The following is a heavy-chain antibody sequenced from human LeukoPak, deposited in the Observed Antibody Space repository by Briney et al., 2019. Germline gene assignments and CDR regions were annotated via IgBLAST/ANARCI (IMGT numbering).Heavy chain of an antibody. J-gene: IGHJ4*02. CDR3: ARHGSGSSGSFRYYDY. D-gene: IGHD6-19*01. CDR1: GGSMNSHS. V-gene: IGHV4-59*08. CDR2: IFYSGST. Sequence: SETLSLTCTVTGGSMNSHSWSWIRQPLVTGLEWIGYIFYSGSTNYNPSLKSRVTISVDTSKNQFSLRLSSVTAADTAVYYCARHGSGSSGSFRYYDYWGQGTLVTVSS.